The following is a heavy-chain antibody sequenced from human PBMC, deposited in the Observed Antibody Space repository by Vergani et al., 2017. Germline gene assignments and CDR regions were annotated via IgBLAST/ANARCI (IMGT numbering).Heavy chain of an antibody. J-gene: IGHJ5*02. CDR3: ARADMLTGYANWFDP. D-gene: IGHD3-9*01. CDR1: GGPFRSYA. V-gene: IGHV1-69*13. CDR2: IIPIFGTA. Sequence: QVQLVQSGAEVKKPGSSVKVSCKASGGPFRSYAISWVRQAPGQGLEWMGRIIPIFGTANYAQKFQGRVTITADESTSTAYMELSSLRSEDTAVYYCARADMLTGYANWFDPWGQGTLVTVSS.